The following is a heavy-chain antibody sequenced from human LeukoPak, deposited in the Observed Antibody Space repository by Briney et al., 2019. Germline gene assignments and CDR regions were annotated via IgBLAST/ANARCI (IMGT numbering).Heavy chain of an antibody. CDR3: ARDNYDSSGYYMALVY. J-gene: IGHJ4*02. V-gene: IGHV3-30-3*01. CDR2: ISYDGSNK. Sequence: AGGSLRLSCAASGFTFSSYAMHWVRQAPGKGLEWVAVISYDGSNKYYADSVKGRFTISRDNSKNTLYLQMNSLRAEDTAVYYCARDNYDSSGYYMALVYWGQGTLGTVSS. CDR1: GFTFSSYA. D-gene: IGHD3-22*01.